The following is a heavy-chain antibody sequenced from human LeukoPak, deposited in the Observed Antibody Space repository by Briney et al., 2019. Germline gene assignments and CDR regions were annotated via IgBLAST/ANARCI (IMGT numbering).Heavy chain of an antibody. Sequence: SETLSLTCAVSGGSISSGGYSWSWIRQPPGKGLEWIGCIYHSGSTYYNPSLKSRVTISVDRSKNQFSLKLSSVTAADTAVYYSGRFISSIWFGNLLNWFDPWGQGTLVTVSS. J-gene: IGHJ5*02. V-gene: IGHV4-30-2*01. D-gene: IGHD3-10*01. CDR1: GGSISSGGYS. CDR2: IYHSGST. CDR3: GRFISSIWFGNLLNWFDP.